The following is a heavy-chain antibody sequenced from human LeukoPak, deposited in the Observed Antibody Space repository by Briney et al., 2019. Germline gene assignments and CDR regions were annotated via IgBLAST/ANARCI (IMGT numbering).Heavy chain of an antibody. V-gene: IGHV6-1*01. CDR1: GDSVSSNSAA. D-gene: IGHD2-2*02. CDR3: AREPDIVVVPAAIRDYYYYYMDV. J-gene: IGHJ6*03. Sequence: SQTLSLTCAISGDSVSSNSAAWNWIRQSPSRGLEWLGRTYYRSKWYNDYAVSVKSRITINPDTSKNQFSLQLNSVTPEDTAVHYCAREPDIVVVPAAIRDYYYYYMDVWGKGTTVTVSS. CDR2: TYYRSKWYN.